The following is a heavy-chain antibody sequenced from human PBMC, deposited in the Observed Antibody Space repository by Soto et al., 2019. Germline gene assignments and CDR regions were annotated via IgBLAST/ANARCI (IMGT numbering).Heavy chain of an antibody. J-gene: IGHJ4*02. CDR2: ISGYNGDI. V-gene: IGHV1-18*01. CDR3: ARVRIVGAREIDF. D-gene: IGHD1-26*01. CDR1: GYTFNRQG. Sequence: QVHLVQSGGEVKKPGASVKVSCKASGYTFNRQGITWVRQAPGQGLEWMGWISGYNGDINYEQKFQGRVTLSSDTLTSTVYLELKSRRFDDTAVYYCARVRIVGAREIDFWGQGTLVTVSS.